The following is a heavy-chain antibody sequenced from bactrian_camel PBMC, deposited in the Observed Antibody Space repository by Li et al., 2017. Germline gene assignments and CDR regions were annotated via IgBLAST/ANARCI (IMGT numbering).Heavy chain of an antibody. CDR3: GAGVPGHWFGY. Sequence: DVQLVESGGDLVQPGGSLRLSCATSGFTFSTSPMTWVRQTPGKGLEWVSGISAGGSSKYYADAVKGRFTISTDNAKNTLYLQLNSLKIEDTVMYYCGAGVPGHWFGYWGQGTQVTVS. D-gene: IGHD5*01. CDR2: ISAGGSSK. J-gene: IGHJ6*01. CDR1: GFTFSTSP. V-gene: IGHV3S31*01.